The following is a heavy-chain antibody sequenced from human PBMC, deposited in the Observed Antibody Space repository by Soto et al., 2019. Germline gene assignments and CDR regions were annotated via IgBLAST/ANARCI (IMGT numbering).Heavy chain of an antibody. CDR2: INHSGST. CDR1: GGSFSGYY. D-gene: IGHD2-8*02. V-gene: IGHV4-34*01. J-gene: IGHJ4*02. Sequence: QVQLQQWGAGLLKPSETLSLTCAVYGGSFSGYYWTWIRQPPGTGLEWNGEINHSGSTNYNPSLKCRVTIPVDTSKNQFSLKLTSATAADTAVYYCARDKITGLFDYWGQGTLVTVSS. CDR3: ARDKITGLFDY.